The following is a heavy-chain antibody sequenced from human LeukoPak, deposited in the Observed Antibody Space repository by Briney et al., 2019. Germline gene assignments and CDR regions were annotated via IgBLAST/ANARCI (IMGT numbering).Heavy chain of an antibody. Sequence: GGSLRLSCAASGFTFSSYAMHWVRQAPGKGLEWVAVISYDGSNKYYADSVKGRFTISRDNSKNTLYLQMNSLRAEDTAVYYCARDRGEREEYSYGSSPMDVWGKGTTVTVSS. V-gene: IGHV3-30*04. CDR1: GFTFSSYA. D-gene: IGHD5-18*01. CDR3: ARDRGEREEYSYGSSPMDV. J-gene: IGHJ6*03. CDR2: ISYDGSNK.